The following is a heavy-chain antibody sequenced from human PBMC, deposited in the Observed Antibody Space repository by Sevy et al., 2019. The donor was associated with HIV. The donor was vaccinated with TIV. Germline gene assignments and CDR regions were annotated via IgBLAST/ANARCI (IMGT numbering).Heavy chain of an antibody. J-gene: IGHJ6*02. CDR1: GFTFSSYW. D-gene: IGHD1-26*01. Sequence: GGSLRLSCAASGFTFSSYWMSWVRQAPGKGLEWVANIKQDGSEKYYVDSVKGRFTISRDNAKNSLYLQMNSLRAEDTAVYYCARDTWAYGGYYYGMDVWGQGTTVTVSS. V-gene: IGHV3-7*01. CDR3: ARDTWAYGGYYYGMDV. CDR2: IKQDGSEK.